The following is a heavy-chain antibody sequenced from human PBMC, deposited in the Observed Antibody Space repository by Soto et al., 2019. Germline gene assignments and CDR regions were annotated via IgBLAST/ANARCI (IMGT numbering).Heavy chain of an antibody. Sequence: ASVKVSCKASGYTFISYDINWVRQATGQGLEWMGWMNPNSGNTGYAQKFQGRVTMTRDTSISTIYMELSSLRHGDTAVYYCARRDDYGGPNYYNGMDVWGQGTTVTVSS. J-gene: IGHJ6*02. V-gene: IGHV1-8*01. D-gene: IGHD4-17*01. CDR2: MNPNSGNT. CDR3: ARRDDYGGPNYYNGMDV. CDR1: GYTFISYD.